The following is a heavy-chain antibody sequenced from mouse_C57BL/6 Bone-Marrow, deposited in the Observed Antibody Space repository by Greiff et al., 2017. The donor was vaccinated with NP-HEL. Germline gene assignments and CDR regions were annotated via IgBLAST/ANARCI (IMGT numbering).Heavy chain of an antibody. CDR3: AKHDGSSPRYFDV. CDR1: GFSLTSYG. J-gene: IGHJ1*03. V-gene: IGHV2-3*01. CDR2: IWGAGST. Sequence: VKLVESGPGLVAPSQSLSITCTVSGFSLTSYGVSWVRQPPGKGLEWMGVIWGAGSTNYHSALIPRLGISNANPNSQAFLQLNSLQTDDTATYYCAKHDGSSPRYFDVGGTGTTVTVSS. D-gene: IGHD1-1*01.